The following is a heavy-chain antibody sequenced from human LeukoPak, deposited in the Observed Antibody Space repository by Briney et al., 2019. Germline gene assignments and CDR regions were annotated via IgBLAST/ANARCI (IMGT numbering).Heavy chain of an antibody. CDR1: GYSFTSYR. D-gene: IGHD6-13*01. CDR2: IYPGDSDT. J-gene: IGHJ5*02. CDR3: ARCLLADGIWFDP. Sequence: GESLKISCKGSGYSFTSYRIGWVRQMPGKGLEWMGIIYPGDSDTRYSPSFQGQVTISADKSISTAYLQWSSLKASDTAMYYCARCLLADGIWFDPWGQGTLVTVSS. V-gene: IGHV5-51*01.